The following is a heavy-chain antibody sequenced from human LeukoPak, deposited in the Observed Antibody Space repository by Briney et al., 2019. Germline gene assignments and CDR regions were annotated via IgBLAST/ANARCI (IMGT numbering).Heavy chain of an antibody. CDR1: GYTFSDYY. CDR2: IIPIFGTA. D-gene: IGHD3-10*01. V-gene: IGHV1-69*13. J-gene: IGHJ6*03. CDR3: ARDRRMVTMVRGVIISTEPYYYYMDV. Sequence: GASVKVSCKASGYTFSDYYITWVRQAPGQGLEWMGGIIPIFGTANYAQKFQGRVTITADESTSTAYMELSSLRSEDTAVYYCARDRRMVTMVRGVIISTEPYYYYMDVWGKGTTVTISS.